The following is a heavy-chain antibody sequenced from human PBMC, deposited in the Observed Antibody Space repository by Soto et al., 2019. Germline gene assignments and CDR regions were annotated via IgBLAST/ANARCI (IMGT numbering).Heavy chain of an antibody. CDR1: GFSLNTGGLG. Sequence: QITLKESGPTLVKPTQTLTLTCTFSGFSLNTGGLGVGWIRQPPGKALEWLALIYWDGDKRYSPSLQSRLSITKDTSNNQVVLTLTHMDPVDTATYYCVHSRCGGDCRRSYSSPYYYGMAVWGQGNTVTVSS. V-gene: IGHV2-5*02. D-gene: IGHD2-21*02. CDR2: IYWDGDK. CDR3: VHSRCGGDCRRSYSSPYYYGMAV. J-gene: IGHJ6*02.